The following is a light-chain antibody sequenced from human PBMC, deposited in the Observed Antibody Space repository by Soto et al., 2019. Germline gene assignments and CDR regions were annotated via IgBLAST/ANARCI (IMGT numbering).Light chain of an antibody. J-gene: IGKJ4*02. CDR1: QSVGSSY. V-gene: IGKV3-20*01. CDR3: QHYRTS. Sequence: EIVLTQSPGTLSLSPGERATLSCRASQSVGSSYLAWYQQKPGQAPRQLIYGASSRATGIPGRFSGSGSGTDFTLTITRLEPEDFAVYYCQHYRTSFGGGTRVEIK. CDR2: GAS.